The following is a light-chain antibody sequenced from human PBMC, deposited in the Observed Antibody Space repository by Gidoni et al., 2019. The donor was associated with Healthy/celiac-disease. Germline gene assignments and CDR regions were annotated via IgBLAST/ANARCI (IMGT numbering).Light chain of an antibody. CDR1: RIVSSY. CDR3: QQRSNWPLT. CDR2: DAS. Sequence: EIVLTQSPATLSLSPGERATLSCRASRIVSSYLAWYQQKPGQAPRLLIYDASNRATGIPARFSGSGSGTDFTLTISSLEPEDFAVYYCQQRSNWPLTFGGGTKVEIK. V-gene: IGKV3-11*01. J-gene: IGKJ4*01.